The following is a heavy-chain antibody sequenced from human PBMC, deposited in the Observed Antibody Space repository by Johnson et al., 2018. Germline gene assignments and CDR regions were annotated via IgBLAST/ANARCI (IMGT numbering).Heavy chain of an antibody. CDR2: IYYSGST. CDR1: GFTFSSYG. J-gene: IGHJ6*03. D-gene: IGHD6-19*01. V-gene: IGHV4-39*07. Sequence: QVQLVQSGGGVVQPGRSLRLSCAASGFTFSSYGMHWIRQPPGKGLEWIGSIYYSGSTYYNPSLKSRVTISVDTSKNQFSLKLSSVTAADTAVYYCARVGQDPYSSGWAYYYYYDMDVWGKGTTVTVSS. CDR3: ARVGQDPYSSGWAYYYYYDMDV.